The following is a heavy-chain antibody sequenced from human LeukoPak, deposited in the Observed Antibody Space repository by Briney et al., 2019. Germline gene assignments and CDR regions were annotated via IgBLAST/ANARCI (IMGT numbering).Heavy chain of an antibody. V-gene: IGHV4-34*01. CDR3: AGRARGYSSSSNSY. CDR2: INHSGST. Sequence: SETLSLTCAVYGGSFSGYYWGWIRQPPGKGLEWIGEINHSGSTNYNPPLKSRVTISVDTSKNQFSLKLSSVTAADTAVYYCAGRARGYSSSSNSYWGQGTLVTVSS. CDR1: GGSFSGYY. D-gene: IGHD6-6*01. J-gene: IGHJ4*02.